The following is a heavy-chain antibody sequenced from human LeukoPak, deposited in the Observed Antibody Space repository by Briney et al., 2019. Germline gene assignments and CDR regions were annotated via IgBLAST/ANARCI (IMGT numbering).Heavy chain of an antibody. J-gene: IGHJ4*02. CDR3: ARDGSGSPY. CDR2: IGVGSSTQ. Sequence: GGSLRLSCAASGFTFSDYAMNWVRQAPGKGLEWVSYIGVGSSTQYYGDSVKGRFTISRDDAKNSVYLQMNSLRAEDTAVYYCARDGSGSPYWGQGTLVTVSS. D-gene: IGHD1-26*01. CDR1: GFTFSDYA. V-gene: IGHV3-48*01.